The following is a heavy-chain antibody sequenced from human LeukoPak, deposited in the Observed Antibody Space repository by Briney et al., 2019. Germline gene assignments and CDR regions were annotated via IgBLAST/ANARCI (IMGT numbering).Heavy chain of an antibody. D-gene: IGHD5-18*01. CDR1: GCTFSRFA. CDR3: ARGQLWLLSY. CDR2: ISNDGSNE. V-gene: IGHV3-30-3*01. Sequence: GGSLRLSCAASGCTFSRFAMYWVRQAPGKGLEWVAIISNDGSNEYYADSVKGRFTISRDNSKNTLYLQMNSLRAEDTAVYYCARGQLWLLSYWGQGTLVTVSS. J-gene: IGHJ4*02.